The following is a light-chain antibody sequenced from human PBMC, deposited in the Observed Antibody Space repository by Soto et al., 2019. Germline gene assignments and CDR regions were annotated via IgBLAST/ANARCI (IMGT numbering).Light chain of an antibody. CDR3: QQRSNWPPT. Sequence: EIVLTQSPATLSLSPGERATLSCRASQSVSSYLAWYQQKPGQAPRLLIYDASNRATGIPARFSGSGSGTAFTLTLSSLETEDFAVYYCQQRSNWPPTFGQGTRLEIK. CDR2: DAS. V-gene: IGKV3-11*01. CDR1: QSVSSY. J-gene: IGKJ5*01.